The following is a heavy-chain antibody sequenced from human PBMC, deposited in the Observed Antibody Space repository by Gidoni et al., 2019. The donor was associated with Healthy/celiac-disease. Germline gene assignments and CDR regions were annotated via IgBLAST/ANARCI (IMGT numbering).Heavy chain of an antibody. J-gene: IGHJ6*02. CDR3: ARGQTRITGTGYGMDV. CDR1: GFPFSRYS. D-gene: IGHD1-20*01. CDR2: ISSSSSYI. Sequence: EVQLVESGGGLVKPGGSLRLSCAASGFPFSRYSMNWVRQAPGKGLEWVSSISSSSSYIYYADSVKGRFTISRDNAKNSLYLQMNSLRAEDTAVYYCARGQTRITGTGYGMDVWGQGTTVTVSS. V-gene: IGHV3-21*01.